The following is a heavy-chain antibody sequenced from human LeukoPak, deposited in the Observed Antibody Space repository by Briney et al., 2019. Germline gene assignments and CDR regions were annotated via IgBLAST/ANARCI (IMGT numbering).Heavy chain of an antibody. CDR3: ARDPYSSGWLDY. CDR1: GDSVSSHSAT. J-gene: IGHJ4*02. D-gene: IGHD6-19*01. Sequence: SQTLSLTCAISGDSVSSHSATWNWIWQSPARGLEWLGRTYYRSKWYNDYAVSVKSRKTINPDASKNQFSLQLNSVTPEDTAVYYCARDPYSSGWLDYWGQGTLVTVSS. V-gene: IGHV6-1*01. CDR2: TYYRSKWYN.